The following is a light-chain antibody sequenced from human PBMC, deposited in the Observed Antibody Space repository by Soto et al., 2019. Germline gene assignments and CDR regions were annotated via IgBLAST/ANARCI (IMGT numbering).Light chain of an antibody. CDR1: QSIRNW. Sequence: DIQMTKSPSTLSAYVGERVTITCRASQSIRNWLAWYQQKPGQAPKLLIYDASTLEGAVPSRFSGSGSGTEFTLTISSVQPDDLATYYCQQYDSYSYAFGQGTKLEIK. CDR3: QQYDSYSYA. V-gene: IGKV1-5*01. CDR2: DAS. J-gene: IGKJ2*01.